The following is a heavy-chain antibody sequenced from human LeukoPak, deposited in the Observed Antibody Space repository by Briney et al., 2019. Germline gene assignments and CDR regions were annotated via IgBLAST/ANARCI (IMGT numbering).Heavy chain of an antibody. D-gene: IGHD6-19*01. J-gene: IGHJ4*02. CDR2: IKQDGSEK. CDR3: ARGRQWLTKGYFDY. Sequence: GGSLRLSCAASGFTFSTYWMSWVRQAPGKGLEWVANIKQDGSEKYYVDSMKGRFTISRDNAKNSLYLQMNSLRAEDTAVYYCARGRQWLTKGYFDYWGQGTLVTVSS. CDR1: GFTFSTYW. V-gene: IGHV3-7*05.